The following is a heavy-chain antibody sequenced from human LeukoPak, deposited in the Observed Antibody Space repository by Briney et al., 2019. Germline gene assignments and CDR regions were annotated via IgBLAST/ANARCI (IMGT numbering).Heavy chain of an antibody. V-gene: IGHV4-61*02. D-gene: IGHD3-3*01. CDR1: GGSISSGSYY. CDR3: ARAPTYYDFWSGSTYYFDY. Sequence: SETLSLTCTVSGGSISSGSYYWSWIRQPAGKGLEWIGRIYTSGSTNYNPSLKSRVTISVDTSKNQFSLKLSSVTAADTAVYYCARAPTYYDFWSGSTYYFDYWGQGTLVTVSS. CDR2: IYTSGST. J-gene: IGHJ4*02.